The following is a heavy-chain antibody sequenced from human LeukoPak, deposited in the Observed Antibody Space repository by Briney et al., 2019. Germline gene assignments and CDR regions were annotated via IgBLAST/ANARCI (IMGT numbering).Heavy chain of an antibody. D-gene: IGHD3-22*01. CDR2: ISGSGGST. J-gene: IGHJ4*02. CDR3: AKDRDYDSSGYHT. CDR1: GFTFSSYA. Sequence: GGSLRLSCTASGFTFSSYAMSWVRQAPGKGLEWVSAISGSGGSTYYADSVKGRFTISRDNSKNTPYLQMNSLRAEDTAVYYCAKDRDYDSSGYHTWGQGTLVTVSS. V-gene: IGHV3-23*01.